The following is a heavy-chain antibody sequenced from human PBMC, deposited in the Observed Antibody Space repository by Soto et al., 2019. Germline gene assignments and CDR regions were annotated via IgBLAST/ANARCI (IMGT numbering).Heavy chain of an antibody. CDR3: ARAMTTVTTIDY. D-gene: IGHD4-17*01. CDR2: INHSGST. Sequence: SETLSLTCAVYGGSFSGYYWSWIRQPPGKGLEWIGEINHSGSTNYNPSLKSRVTISVDRSKNQFSLKLSSVTAADTAVYYCARAMTTVTTIDYWGQGTLVTVSS. V-gene: IGHV4-34*01. J-gene: IGHJ4*02. CDR1: GGSFSGYY.